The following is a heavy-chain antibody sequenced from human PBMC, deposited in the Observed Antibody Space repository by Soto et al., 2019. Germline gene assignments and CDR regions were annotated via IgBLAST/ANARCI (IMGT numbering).Heavy chain of an antibody. CDR3: ATAIADDAFDI. J-gene: IGHJ3*02. CDR2: INAGNGNT. CDR1: GYTFTSYG. D-gene: IGHD2-2*01. V-gene: IGHV1-3*01. Sequence: ASVKVSCKASGYTFTSYGMHCVRQAPGQRLEWMGWINAGNGNTKYSQKFQGRVTITRDTSASTAYMELSSLRFEDTAVYFCATAIADDAFDIWGRGTMVTVSS.